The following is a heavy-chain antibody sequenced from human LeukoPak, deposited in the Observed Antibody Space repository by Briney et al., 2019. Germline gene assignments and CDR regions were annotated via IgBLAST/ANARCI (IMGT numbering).Heavy chain of an antibody. D-gene: IGHD4-17*01. V-gene: IGHV4-59*08. CDR1: GGSISSYY. Sequence: SETLSLTCTVSGGSISSYYWSWIRQPPGKGLEWIGYIYYSGSTNYNPSLKSRDTISVDTSKNQFSLKLSSVTAADTAVYYCARRPVTRYYGMDVWGQGTTVTVSS. CDR3: ARRPVTRYYGMDV. J-gene: IGHJ6*02. CDR2: IYYSGST.